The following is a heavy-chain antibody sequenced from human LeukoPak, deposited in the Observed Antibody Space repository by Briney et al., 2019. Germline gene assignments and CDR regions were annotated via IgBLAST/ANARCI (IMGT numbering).Heavy chain of an antibody. CDR1: GFTFSSYW. CDR2: INNDGSST. Sequence: GGSLRLSCAASGFTFSSYWMHWVRQAPGKGPVWVSRINNDGSSTTYADSVKGRFTISRDNAKNSLYLQMNSLRAEDTAVYYCATGSQIREADYWGQGTLVTVSS. D-gene: IGHD3-10*01. CDR3: ATGSQIREADY. J-gene: IGHJ4*02. V-gene: IGHV3-74*01.